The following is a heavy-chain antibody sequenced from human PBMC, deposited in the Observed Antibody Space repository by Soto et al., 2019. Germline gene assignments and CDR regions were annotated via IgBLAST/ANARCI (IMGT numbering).Heavy chain of an antibody. Sequence: QSGGSLRLSCAASGFTFSSYGMHWVRQAPGKGLEWVAVISYDGSNKYYADSVKGRFTISRDNSKNTLYLQMNSLRAEDTAVYYCAKGGVMGSSSSHYYYGMDVWGQGTTVTVSS. CDR1: GFTFSSYG. CDR2: ISYDGSNK. V-gene: IGHV3-30*18. D-gene: IGHD6-6*01. J-gene: IGHJ6*02. CDR3: AKGGVMGSSSSHYYYGMDV.